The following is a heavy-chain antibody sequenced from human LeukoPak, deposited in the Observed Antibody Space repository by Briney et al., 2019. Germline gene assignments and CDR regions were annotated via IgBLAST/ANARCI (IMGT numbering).Heavy chain of an antibody. CDR3: ARGRGLGELAVASFDS. D-gene: IGHD6-19*01. V-gene: IGHV3-74*03. J-gene: IGHJ4*02. CDR2: LYSDGRSL. CDR1: GFNFTGYW. Sequence: PGGSLRLSCAGSGFNFTGYWMHWVRQAPGKGLEWISRLYSDGRSLTYADSVMGRFTISRDNAKNMLYLQMNSLRAEDTAVYYCARGRGLGELAVASFDSWGQGILVTVFS.